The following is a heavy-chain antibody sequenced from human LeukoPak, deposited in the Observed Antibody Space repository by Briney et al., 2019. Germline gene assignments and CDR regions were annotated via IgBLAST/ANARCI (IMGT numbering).Heavy chain of an antibody. CDR2: ISYDGSNK. CDR1: GFTFSSYA. Sequence: PGRSLRLSCAASGFTFSSYAMHWVRQAPGKGLEWVAVISYDGSNKYYADSVKGRFTISRDNSKNTLYLQMNSLRAEDTAVYYCARDRGGIVVVIVFDYWGQGTLVTVSS. V-gene: IGHV3-30-3*01. D-gene: IGHD3-22*01. J-gene: IGHJ4*02. CDR3: ARDRGGIVVVIVFDY.